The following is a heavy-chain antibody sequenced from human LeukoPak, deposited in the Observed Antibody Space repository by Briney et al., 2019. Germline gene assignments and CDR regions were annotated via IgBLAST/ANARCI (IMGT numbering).Heavy chain of an antibody. CDR1: GYSISSGYY. D-gene: IGHD3-3*01. CDR2: IYHSGST. Sequence: SSETLSLTCTVSGYSISSGYYWGWIRQPPGKGLEWIGSIYHSGSTYYNPSLKSRVTISVDTSKNQFSLKLSSVTAADTAVYYCASSGVAINWFDPWGQGTLVTVSS. J-gene: IGHJ5*02. CDR3: ASSGVAINWFDP. V-gene: IGHV4-38-2*02.